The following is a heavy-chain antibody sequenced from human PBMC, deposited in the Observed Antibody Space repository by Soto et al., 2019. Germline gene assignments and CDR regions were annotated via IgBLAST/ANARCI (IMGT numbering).Heavy chain of an antibody. J-gene: IGHJ4*02. D-gene: IGHD6-13*01. CDR1: GFTVSSNY. Sequence: GGSLRLSCAASGFTVSSNYMSWVRQAPGKGLEWVSVIYSGGSTYYADSVKGRFTISRDNSKNTLYLQMNSLGAEDTAVYYCASSSSWDFDYWGQGTLVTVSS. CDR3: ASSSSWDFDY. CDR2: IYSGGST. V-gene: IGHV3-53*01.